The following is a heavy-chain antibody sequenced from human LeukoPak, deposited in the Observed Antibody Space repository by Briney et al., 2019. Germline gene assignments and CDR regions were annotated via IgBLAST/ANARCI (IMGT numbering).Heavy chain of an antibody. CDR3: ARHSRSAYTGYENAFDI. D-gene: IGHD5-12*01. CDR2: IYNSANT. CDR1: GDSISSSSYC. J-gene: IGHJ3*02. V-gene: IGHV4-39*01. Sequence: SETLSLTCTVSGDSISSSSYCWDWIRQPPGKGLEWIGNIYNSANTHYNPSLKTRITMSVDTSRNQFSLKLNSVTAADTGIYYCARHSRSAYTGYENAFDIWGQGTMVTVSS.